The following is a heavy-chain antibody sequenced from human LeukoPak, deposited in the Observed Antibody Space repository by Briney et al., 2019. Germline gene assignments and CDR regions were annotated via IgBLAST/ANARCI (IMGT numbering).Heavy chain of an antibody. Sequence: GGFLRLSCAASGFTFDDYGMSWVRQAPGKGLEWVSGINWNGGSAGYADSVKGRFTISRDNAKNSLYLQMNSLRGEDTALYYCATGYISGDFDYWGQGTLVTVSS. CDR3: ATGYISGDFDY. D-gene: IGHD1-14*01. V-gene: IGHV3-20*04. CDR1: GFTFDDYG. CDR2: INWNGGSA. J-gene: IGHJ4*02.